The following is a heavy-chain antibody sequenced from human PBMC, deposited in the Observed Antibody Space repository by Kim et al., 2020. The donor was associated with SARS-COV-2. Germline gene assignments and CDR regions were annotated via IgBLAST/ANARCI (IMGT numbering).Heavy chain of an antibody. Sequence: GGSLRLSCAASGFTVSSYGMHWVRQAPGKGLEWVAVISYDGSNKYYADSVKGRFTIARENSKNTLYLQMNSLRAEDTAVYYCAKRRMRYDFWSGYCVSSGMDVWGQGTTVTVSS. CDR2: ISYDGSNK. V-gene: IGHV3-30*18. J-gene: IGHJ6*02. CDR1: GFTVSSYG. D-gene: IGHD3-3*01. CDR3: AKRRMRYDFWSGYCVSSGMDV.